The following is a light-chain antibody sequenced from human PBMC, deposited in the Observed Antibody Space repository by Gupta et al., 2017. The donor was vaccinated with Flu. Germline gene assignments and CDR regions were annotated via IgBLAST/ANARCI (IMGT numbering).Light chain of an antibody. CDR1: QNVNSW. CDR2: AAS. Sequence: DIQMIQTPSTLAASVGDNVTLTCRASQNVNSWLAWYQQRPGTAPQLLIYAASLLHTGVSSRFSGSGSDTEFTLAINSLQPSDIATYYCQQDNMYPKTFGQGTKVEIK. J-gene: IGKJ1*01. V-gene: IGKV1-5*03. CDR3: QQDNMYPKT.